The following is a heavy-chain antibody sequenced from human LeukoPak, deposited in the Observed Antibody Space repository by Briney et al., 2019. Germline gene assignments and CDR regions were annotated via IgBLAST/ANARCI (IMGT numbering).Heavy chain of an antibody. V-gene: IGHV4-39*01. Sequence: PSETLSLTCTVSVGSISTCSYHGRWIRQPPGKGLEWIGTIYYSGSTYYNPSLKSRVTISVDTSKNQFSLKLSSVTAADTAVYYCARQRYYSSSGRPPSAQAFDYWGQGTLVTVSS. CDR1: VGSISTCSYH. CDR3: ARQRYYSSSGRPPSAQAFDY. J-gene: IGHJ4*02. D-gene: IGHD6-6*01. CDR2: IYYSGST.